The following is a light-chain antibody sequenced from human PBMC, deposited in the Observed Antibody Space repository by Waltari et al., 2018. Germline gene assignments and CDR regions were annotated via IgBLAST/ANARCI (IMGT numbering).Light chain of an antibody. Sequence: EIVLTQSPAILSFSPGDLATLSCRASQSVGTYLAWYQQRPGQSPRLLIYDASYRATGIPARFSGSGSETDFTLTISSLQPEDFAVYYCQQRRSWPLTFGGGTRVQI. V-gene: IGKV3-11*01. CDR3: QQRRSWPLT. CDR1: QSVGTY. J-gene: IGKJ4*01. CDR2: DAS.